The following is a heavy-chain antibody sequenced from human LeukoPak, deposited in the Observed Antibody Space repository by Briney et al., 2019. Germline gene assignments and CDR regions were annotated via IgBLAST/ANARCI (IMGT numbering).Heavy chain of an antibody. CDR2: ISSSGGTI. V-gene: IGHV3-48*03. Sequence: WGSLRLSCAASGFTFSSYEMNWVRHPPGKGLEWISYISSSGGTIYYADSVKGRFTISRDNAKNSLYLQMNSLRAEDTAVYYCARDVAPIDYWGQGTLVTVSS. CDR3: ARDVAPIDY. CDR1: GFTFSSYE. J-gene: IGHJ4*02.